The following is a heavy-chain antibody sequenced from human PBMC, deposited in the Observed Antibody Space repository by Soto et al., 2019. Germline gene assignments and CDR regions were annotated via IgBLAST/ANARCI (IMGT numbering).Heavy chain of an antibody. CDR2: VSGSGATT. Sequence: EVQVSESGGGLVEPGGSLRLSCAASGFTFSSHAMTWVRQAPGKGLEWVSGVSGSGATTYYADSVKGRFTISRDNSKNMVYLHMNSLRAEDTALYYCARDRDFGIQFAGRYYFDFWGQGTLVTVSS. CDR1: GFTFSSHA. J-gene: IGHJ4*02. CDR3: ARDRDFGIQFAGRYYFDF. D-gene: IGHD5-18*01. V-gene: IGHV3-23*01.